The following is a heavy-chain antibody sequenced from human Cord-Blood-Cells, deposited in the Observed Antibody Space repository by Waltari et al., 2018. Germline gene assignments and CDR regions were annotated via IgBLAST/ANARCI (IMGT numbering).Heavy chain of an antibody. V-gene: IGHV6-1*01. CDR2: TYYRSKWYN. CDR3: ARVLYSSSSVSFDY. CDR1: GDSVPSHSAA. J-gene: IGHJ4*02. Sequence: QVQLQQSGPGLVKPSQTLSPTCAIPGDSVPSHSAALDWIRQSQSRGLEWLGRTYYRSKWYNDYAVSVKSRITSNPDTSKNQFSLQLNSVTPDDTAVYYCARVLYSSSSVSFDYWGQGTLVTVSS. D-gene: IGHD6-6*01.